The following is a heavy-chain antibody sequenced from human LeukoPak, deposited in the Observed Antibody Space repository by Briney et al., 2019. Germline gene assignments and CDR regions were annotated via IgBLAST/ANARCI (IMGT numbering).Heavy chain of an antibody. CDR3: ATEGYSYGVGFDP. D-gene: IGHD5-18*01. Sequence: SETLSLTCTVSGGSISSYYWSWIRQPPGGGLEWIGYIYFSGSTYYNPSLKSRVTISVDTSRNRVSLNLNSVTAADTAVYYCATEGYSYGVGFDPWGQGTLVTVSS. J-gene: IGHJ5*02. CDR1: GGSISSYY. CDR2: IYFSGST. V-gene: IGHV4-59*01.